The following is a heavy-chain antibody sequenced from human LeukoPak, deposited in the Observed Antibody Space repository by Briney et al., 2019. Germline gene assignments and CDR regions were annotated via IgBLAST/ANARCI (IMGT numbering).Heavy chain of an antibody. CDR3: GSTYCNACRKSRVDISVGTSKNQFSLKLSSVTAAETAVYYCARDRHSSSMLVWFDP. D-gene: IGHD3-10*01. J-gene: IGHJ5*02. Sequence: PSETLSLTCTVSGGSICTSSYYWGWISQPPGKGMEWMGRVFESGRTYYKPSRRTGAPIPVAISRNRFFLKLSAVKPAARGVYYGGSTYCNACRKSRVDISVGTSKNQFSLKLSSVTAAETAVYYCARDRHSSSMLVWFDPWGQGTLVTVSS. V-gene: IGHV4-39*07. CDR2: VFESGRT. CDR1: GGSICTSSYY.